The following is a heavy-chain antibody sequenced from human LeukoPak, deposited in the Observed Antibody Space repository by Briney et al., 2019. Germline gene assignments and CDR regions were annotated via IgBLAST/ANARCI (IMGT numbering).Heavy chain of an antibody. CDR3: ARRQGCSSTSCPPDS. CDR1: GYSFTTYW. D-gene: IGHD2-2*01. Sequence: GESLKISCRGSGYSFTTYWIGWVRQMPGKGLEWMGIIYPGDSNTRYSPSFQGQVTMSADKSINTAYLQWSSLKASDTAMYYCARRQGCSSTSCPPDSWGQGTLVTVSS. V-gene: IGHV5-51*01. CDR2: IYPGDSNT. J-gene: IGHJ4*02.